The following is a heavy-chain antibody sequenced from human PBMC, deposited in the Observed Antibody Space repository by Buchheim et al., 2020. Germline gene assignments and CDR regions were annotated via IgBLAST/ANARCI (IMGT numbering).Heavy chain of an antibody. V-gene: IGHV3-74*01. J-gene: IGHJ6*02. CDR3: ARGRSYAMDV. CDR1: GFTFSSDS. CDR2: IHSDGSGT. D-gene: IGHD3-16*01. Sequence: VQLVESGGGLVQPGGSLRLSCAASGFTFSSDSMHWVRQAPGKGLVWVSRIHSDGSGTTYADSVKGRFTISRDNAKNTQYLQVNSLRAGDTAVYYCARGRSYAMDVWGQGTT.